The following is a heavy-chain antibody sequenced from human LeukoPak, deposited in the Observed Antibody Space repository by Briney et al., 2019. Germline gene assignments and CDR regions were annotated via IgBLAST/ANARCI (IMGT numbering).Heavy chain of an antibody. CDR1: GFTFSSYS. Sequence: GGSLRLSCAAPGFTFSSYSMNWVRQAPGKGLEWVSSISSSSSYIYYADSVKGRFTISRDNAKNSLYLQMNSLRAEDTAVYYCARSTVTTGLAFDYWGQGTLVTVSS. J-gene: IGHJ4*02. D-gene: IGHD4-11*01. V-gene: IGHV3-21*01. CDR3: ARSTVTTGLAFDY. CDR2: ISSSSSYI.